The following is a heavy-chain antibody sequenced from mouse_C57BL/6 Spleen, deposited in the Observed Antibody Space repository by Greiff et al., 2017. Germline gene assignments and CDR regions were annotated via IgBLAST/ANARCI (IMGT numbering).Heavy chain of an antibody. CDR2: IRNKANGYTS. Sequence: DVTLVESGGGLVQPGGSLSLSCAASGFTFTDYYMSWVRQPPGKALEWLGFIRNKANGYTSEYSVTVKGRFTISRDNSQSILYLQLNALRAEDSAAYYCANYDYDGGALFAYWGQGTLVTVSA. J-gene: IGHJ3*01. CDR3: ANYDYDGGALFAY. V-gene: IGHV7-3*01. CDR1: GFTFTDYY. D-gene: IGHD2-4*01.